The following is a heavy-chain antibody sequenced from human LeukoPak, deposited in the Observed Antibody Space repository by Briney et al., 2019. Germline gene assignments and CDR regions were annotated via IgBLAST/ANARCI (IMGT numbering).Heavy chain of an antibody. CDR2: ISWNSGSI. CDR1: GFTFDDYA. J-gene: IGHJ4*02. CDR3: AKDHSGLWFGEFKFDY. D-gene: IGHD3-10*01. V-gene: IGHV3-9*01. Sequence: PGGSLRLSCAASGFTFDDYAMHWVRQAPGKGLEWVSGISWNSGSIGYADSVKGRFTISRDNAKNSLSLQMNSLRAEDTALYYCAKDHSGLWFGEFKFDYWGQGTLVTVSS.